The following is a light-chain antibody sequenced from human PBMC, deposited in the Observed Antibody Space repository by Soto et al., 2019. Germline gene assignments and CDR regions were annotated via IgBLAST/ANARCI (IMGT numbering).Light chain of an antibody. CDR2: GNS. V-gene: IGLV1-40*01. CDR3: QSYDSSLSAYV. CDR1: SSNIGAGYD. J-gene: IGLJ1*01. Sequence: QPALAQPPSVSGAPGQKVTISCTGSSSNIGAGYDLHWYQQLPGTAPKLLLYGNSNRPSGVPDRFSGSKSGTSASLAITGLQAEYEADYYCQSYDSSLSAYVFGSGTKVTVL.